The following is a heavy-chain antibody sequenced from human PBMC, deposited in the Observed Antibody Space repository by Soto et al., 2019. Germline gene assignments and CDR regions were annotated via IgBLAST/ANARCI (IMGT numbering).Heavy chain of an antibody. D-gene: IGHD2-2*01. CDR3: ARDGGDIVVVPAAISSYGMDV. CDR1: GYTFTGYY. V-gene: IGHV1-2*02. J-gene: IGHJ6*02. CDR2: INPNSGGT. Sequence: ASVKVSCKASGYTFTGYYMHWVRQAPGQGLEWMGWINPNSGGTNYAQKFQGRVTMTRDTSISTAYMELSRLRSDDTAVYYCARDGGDIVVVPAAISSYGMDVWGQGTTVTVSS.